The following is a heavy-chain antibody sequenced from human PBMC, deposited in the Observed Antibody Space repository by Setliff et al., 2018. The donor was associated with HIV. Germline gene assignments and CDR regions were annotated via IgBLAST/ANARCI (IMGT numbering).Heavy chain of an antibody. J-gene: IGHJ4*02. V-gene: IGHV4-4*07. Sequence: PSETLSLTCTVSGGSITNYFWDWIRQPAGRGLEWIGRIYSTGSTNYDPSHRSRVTLSVDTSRHQFSLKLTSVTADDTGIYYCARGPPFAYWGQGLLVTVSS. CDR1: GGSITNYF. CDR3: ARGPPFAY. CDR2: IYSTGST.